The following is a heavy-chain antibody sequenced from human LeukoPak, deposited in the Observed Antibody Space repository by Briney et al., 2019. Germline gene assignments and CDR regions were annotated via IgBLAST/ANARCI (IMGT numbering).Heavy chain of an antibody. CDR2: IYYTGST. V-gene: IGHV4-39*07. D-gene: IGHD6-13*01. CDR3: ARVNAESSSWPFDY. J-gene: IGHJ4*02. Sequence: SETLSLTCTVAGGSIISSRYYWGWVRQSPGKGLEWIGSIYYTGSTLYNPSLKSRVTISVDTSKNQFSLKLSSVTAADTAVYYCARVNAESSSWPFDYWGQGTLVTVSS. CDR1: GGSIISSRYY.